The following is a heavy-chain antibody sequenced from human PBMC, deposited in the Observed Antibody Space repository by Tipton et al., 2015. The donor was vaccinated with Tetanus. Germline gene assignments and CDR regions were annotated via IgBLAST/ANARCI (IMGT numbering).Heavy chain of an antibody. CDR3: ARDQARGARGWNYFDY. CDR1: GSSY. J-gene: IGHJ4*02. D-gene: IGHD1-26*01. Sequence: GSSYWGWVRQHPGKGLEWIGDIYNSGSTYYNPSLKSRVTILVDTAKNQFSLKLTSVTAADTAVYYCARDQARGARGWNYFDYWGQGSLVTVSS. CDR2: IYNSGST. V-gene: IGHV4-31*02.